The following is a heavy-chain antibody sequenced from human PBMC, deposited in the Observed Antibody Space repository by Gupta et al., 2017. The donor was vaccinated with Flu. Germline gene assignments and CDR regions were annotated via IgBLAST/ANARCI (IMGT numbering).Heavy chain of an antibody. CDR1: GGSFSGYY. J-gene: IGHJ4*02. Sequence: QVEVRQWGAGLLQPSETLSLTCGVYGGSFSGYYCSWIRQPPGRGLEWIGEINQSGSTDYSPSLDSRITISMDTSKNHFSLKLTSLTAADTAVYYCAIRNFDFWVSLSDYWGLGTPVTVSS. CDR3: AIRNFDFWVSLSDY. D-gene: IGHD3-3*01. V-gene: IGHV4-34*01. CDR2: INQSGST.